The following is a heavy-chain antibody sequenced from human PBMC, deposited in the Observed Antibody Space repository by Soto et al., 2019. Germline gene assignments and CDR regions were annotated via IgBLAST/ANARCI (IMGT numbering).Heavy chain of an antibody. V-gene: IGHV1-8*01. Sequence: SVKVSCKASGYTFTSYDINWVRQATGQGLEWMGWMNPNSGNTGYAQKFQGRVTMTRNTSISTAYMELSSLRSEDTAVYYSAISYGGSYYHYCMDFSGQGPTLTLS. J-gene: IGHJ6*02. CDR3: AISYGGSYYHYCMDF. CDR2: MNPNSGNT. D-gene: IGHD2-15*01. CDR1: GYTFTSYD.